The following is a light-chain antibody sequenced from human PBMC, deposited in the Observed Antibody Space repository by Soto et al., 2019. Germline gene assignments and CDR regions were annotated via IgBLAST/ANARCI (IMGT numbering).Light chain of an antibody. CDR2: DVS. CDR1: STDVGDFTY. CDR3: SSYSSSTTHVV. J-gene: IGLJ2*01. V-gene: IGLV2-14*03. Sequence: QSALTQPASVSGSPGRSVTISCTGTSTDVGDFTYVSWYQHLPGRAPKLIIYDVSNRPSGLSYRFSASKSGRTASLTISGLQAEDEADYYCSSYSSSTTHVVFGGGTKLPVL.